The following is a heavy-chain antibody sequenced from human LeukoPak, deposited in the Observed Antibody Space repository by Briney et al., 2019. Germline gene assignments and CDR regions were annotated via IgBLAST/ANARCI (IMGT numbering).Heavy chain of an antibody. CDR3: ARGRPHGNDY. Sequence: GGSLRLSCAASGFTFSSYWMNWVRQAPGKGLVWVSRIASDGSSTTYADSVKGRFSISKDNAKNTLYLQMNSLRVEDTAVYYCARGRPHGNDYWGQGTLVTVSS. CDR1: GFTFSSYW. D-gene: IGHD4-23*01. CDR2: IASDGSST. V-gene: IGHV3-74*01. J-gene: IGHJ4*02.